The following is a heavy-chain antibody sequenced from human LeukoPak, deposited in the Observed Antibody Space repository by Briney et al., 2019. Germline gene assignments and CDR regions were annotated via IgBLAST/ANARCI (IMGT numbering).Heavy chain of an antibody. CDR3: VRERFNNDYEA. D-gene: IGHD3-22*01. Sequence: GGSLRLSCAASGFIFSTYNMNWVRQAPGKGLEWVSSISSSSSYIYYADSVKGRFTISRDNSRNTLDLQMNSLRVEDTAVYYCVRERFNNDYEAWGQGILVTVSS. J-gene: IGHJ5*02. V-gene: IGHV3-21*04. CDR1: GFIFSTYN. CDR2: ISSSSSYI.